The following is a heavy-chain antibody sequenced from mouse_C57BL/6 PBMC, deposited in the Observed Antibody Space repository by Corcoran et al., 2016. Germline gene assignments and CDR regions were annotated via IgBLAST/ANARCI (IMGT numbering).Heavy chain of an antibody. CDR1: GYTFTDYY. D-gene: IGHD1-1*01. J-gene: IGHJ3*01. CDR3: AREEVITTVP. CDR2: INPNNGGT. Sequence: EVQLQQSGPELVKPGASVKISCKASGYTFTDYYMNWVKQSHGKSLEWIGDINPNNGGTSYNQKFKGKATLTVDKSSSTAYMELRRLTSEDSAVYYCAREEVITTVPWGQGTLVTVSA. V-gene: IGHV1-26*01.